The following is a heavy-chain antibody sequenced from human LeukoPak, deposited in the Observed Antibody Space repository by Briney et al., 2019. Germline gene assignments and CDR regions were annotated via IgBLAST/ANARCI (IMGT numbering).Heavy chain of an antibody. D-gene: IGHD3-3*01. J-gene: IGHJ4*02. CDR2: ISAYNGNT. CDR1: GYTFTSYG. V-gene: IGHV1-18*01. Sequence: ASVKVSCKASGYTFTSYGISWVRQAPGQGLEWMGWISAYNGNTNYAQKLQGRVTMTSDTSTSTAYMELRSLRSDDTAVYYCARVQDYDFWSGYQFYYFDYWGQGTLVTASS. CDR3: ARVQDYDFWSGYQFYYFDY.